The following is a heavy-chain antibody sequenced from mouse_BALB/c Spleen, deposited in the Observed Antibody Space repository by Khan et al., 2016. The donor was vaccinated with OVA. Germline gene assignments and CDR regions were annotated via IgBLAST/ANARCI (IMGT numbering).Heavy chain of an antibody. J-gene: IGHJ2*01. CDR2: ISYSGST. CDR3: ARTCSVKY. CDR1: GYSITSGYG. D-gene: IGHD1-1*01. V-gene: IGHV3-2*02. Sequence: EVQLQESGPGLVKPSQSLSLTCTVTGYSITSGYGWNWIRQFPGNKLEWMGYISYSGSTNYNPSLKSRISITLDTSNNPFLLQLNTVTTEDTATYYCARTCSVKYWGQGTTLTVSS.